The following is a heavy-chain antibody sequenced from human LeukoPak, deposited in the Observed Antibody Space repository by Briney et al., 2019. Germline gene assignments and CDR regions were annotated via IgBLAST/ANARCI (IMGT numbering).Heavy chain of an antibody. D-gene: IGHD2-15*01. V-gene: IGHV3-21*01. CDR1: GFTFSSYS. CDR2: ISSSSYI. Sequence: GGSLRLSCAASGFTFSSYSMNWVRQAPGKGLEWVSSISSSSYIYYADSVKGRFTISRDNAKNSLYLQMNSLRAEDTAVYYCARAYRYCSGGSCYSALYYFDYWGQGTLVTVSS. J-gene: IGHJ4*02. CDR3: ARAYRYCSGGSCYSALYYFDY.